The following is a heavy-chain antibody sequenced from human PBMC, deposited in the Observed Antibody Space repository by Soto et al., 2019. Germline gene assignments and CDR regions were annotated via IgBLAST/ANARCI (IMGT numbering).Heavy chain of an antibody. Sequence: SETLSLTCTVSGGSFSSGDYYWSWIRQPPGKGLEWIGYIYYSGSTYYNPSLKSRVTISVDTSKNQFSLKLSSVTAADTAVYYCAREHITMVRGVITYYYYMDVWGKGTTVTVSS. D-gene: IGHD3-10*01. CDR3: AREHITMVRGVITYYYYMDV. CDR1: GGSFSSGDYY. CDR2: IYYSGST. J-gene: IGHJ6*03. V-gene: IGHV4-30-4*01.